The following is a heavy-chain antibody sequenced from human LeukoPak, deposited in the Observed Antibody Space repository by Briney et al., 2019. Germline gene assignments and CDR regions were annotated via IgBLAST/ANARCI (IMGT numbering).Heavy chain of an antibody. V-gene: IGHV4-31*03. CDR2: IYYSGST. CDR1: GGSISSGGYY. J-gene: IGHJ3*02. CDR3: ARGKADDAFDI. Sequence: PSETLSLTCTVSGGSISSGGYYWSWIRQHPGKGLEWIGYIYYSGSTYYNPSLKSRVTISVDTSKNQFSLKLSSVTAADTVVYYCARGKADDAFDIWGQGTMVTVSS.